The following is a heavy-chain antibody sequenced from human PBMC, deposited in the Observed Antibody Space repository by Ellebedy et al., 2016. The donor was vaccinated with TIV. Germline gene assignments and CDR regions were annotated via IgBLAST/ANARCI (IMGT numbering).Heavy chain of an antibody. Sequence: GESLKISCAASGFTFNSFAMHWVRQAPGKGLEWVAFIRYDGTKDYYSDSVKGRFIVSRDNSQNTLFLQMNRLRGEDTAVYYCVKAFTSSYCGGDCHSRFASWGQGTLVTVSS. J-gene: IGHJ4*02. D-gene: IGHD2-21*02. CDR1: GFTFNSFA. CDR3: VKAFTSSYCGGDCHSRFAS. V-gene: IGHV3-30*02. CDR2: IRYDGTKD.